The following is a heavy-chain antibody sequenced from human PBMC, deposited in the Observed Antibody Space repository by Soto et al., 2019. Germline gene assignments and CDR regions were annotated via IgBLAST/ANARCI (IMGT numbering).Heavy chain of an antibody. CDR1: GFTFSSYS. J-gene: IGHJ5*02. CDR2: ISISSTTI. V-gene: IGHV3-48*02. Sequence: EVQLVESGGGLVQPGGSLRLSCAASGFTFSSYSMNWVRQAPGKGLEWVSYISISSTTIYYADSVKGRFTISRDDAKNSLYLQMNGLRDEDTSVYYCARDNGIEGSFDPWGQGTLVTVSS. CDR3: ARDNGIEGSFDP.